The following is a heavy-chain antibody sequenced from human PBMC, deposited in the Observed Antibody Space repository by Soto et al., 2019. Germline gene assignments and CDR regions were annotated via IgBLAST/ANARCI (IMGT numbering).Heavy chain of an antibody. D-gene: IGHD3-9*01. CDR1: GYSFATHW. CDR3: ARRGRELDNYDVLIGFDY. Sequence: AGASLKISCKGSGYSFATHWIGWVRQMPGKGLEWMGIMYPGDSDTRYGPSFEGRVTISADKSINTAYLQWHSLEAADTAMYYCARRGRELDNYDVLIGFDYWGQRTLVTVSS. J-gene: IGHJ4*02. CDR2: MYPGDSDT. V-gene: IGHV5-51*01.